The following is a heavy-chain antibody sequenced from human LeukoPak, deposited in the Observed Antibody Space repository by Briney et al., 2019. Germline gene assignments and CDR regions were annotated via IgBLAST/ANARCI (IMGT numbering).Heavy chain of an antibody. CDR1: GLNFKFYA. D-gene: IGHD3-10*01. Sequence: GGSLTLSCAVSGLNFKFYAMSWVRQAPGKGLEWVSGISGRGDSADYADSVKGRFTISRDNSKNTLYLQMNSLRAEDTAVYYCARIDPGRSFDYWGQGTLVTVSS. CDR2: ISGRGDSA. CDR3: ARIDPGRSFDY. V-gene: IGHV3-23*01. J-gene: IGHJ4*02.